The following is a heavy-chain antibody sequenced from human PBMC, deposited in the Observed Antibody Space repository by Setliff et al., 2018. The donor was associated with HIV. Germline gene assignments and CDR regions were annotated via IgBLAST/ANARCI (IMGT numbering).Heavy chain of an antibody. D-gene: IGHD3-22*01. J-gene: IGHJ4*02. V-gene: IGHV1-69*13. CDR3: ALRGNYYDSSGYYY. Sequence: GASVKVSCKASGGTFSGYAFSWVRQAPGQGLDWMGGIIPIFGSPTYAQRFQGRLTITADESTSTAYMELSSLRSEDTAVYFCALRGNYYDSSGYYYWGQGTVVTVSS. CDR2: IIPIFGSP. CDR1: GGTFSGYA.